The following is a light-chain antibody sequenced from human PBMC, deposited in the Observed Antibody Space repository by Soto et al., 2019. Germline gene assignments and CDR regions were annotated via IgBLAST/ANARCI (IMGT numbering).Light chain of an antibody. CDR1: QSVSNNY. CDR3: QQRSNWPLT. J-gene: IGKJ4*01. CDR2: DAS. Sequence: EIVLTQSPGTLSLSPGERATLSCRASQSVSNNYLAWYQQKPGQAPRLLIYDASNRATGIPARFSGSGSGTDFTLTISSLEPEDFAVYYCQQRSNWPLTFGGGTNVDI. V-gene: IGKV3-11*01.